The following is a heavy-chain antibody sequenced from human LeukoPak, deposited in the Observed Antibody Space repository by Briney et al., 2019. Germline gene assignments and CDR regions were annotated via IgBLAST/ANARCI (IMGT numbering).Heavy chain of an antibody. Sequence: ESLKISCKGSGYSFTSYWIGWVRQMPGKGLEWMGIIYPGDSDTRYSPSFQGQVTISADKSISTAYLQWSSLKASDTAMYYCARREYGRYCSGGSCPGAFDIWGQGTMVTVSS. CDR1: GYSFTSYW. V-gene: IGHV5-51*01. CDR2: IYPGDSDT. CDR3: ARREYGRYCSGGSCPGAFDI. J-gene: IGHJ3*02. D-gene: IGHD2-15*01.